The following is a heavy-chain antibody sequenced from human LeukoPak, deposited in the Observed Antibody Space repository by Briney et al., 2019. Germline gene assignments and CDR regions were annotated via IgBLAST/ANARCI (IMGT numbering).Heavy chain of an antibody. CDR2: IYTNGST. CDR1: GGSISSGSYY. D-gene: IGHD3-10*01. J-gene: IGHJ5*02. Sequence: PSETLSLTCTVYGGSISSGSYYWSWIRQPAGKGLEWIGRIYTNGSTNYNPSLKSRVTISVDTSKNQFSLKLSSVTAADTAVYYCAREPRVRYGSGSSNWFDPWGQGTLVTVSS. V-gene: IGHV4-61*02. CDR3: AREPRVRYGSGSSNWFDP.